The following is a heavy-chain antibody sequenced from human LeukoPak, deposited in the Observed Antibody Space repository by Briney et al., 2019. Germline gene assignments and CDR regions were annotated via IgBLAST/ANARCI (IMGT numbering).Heavy chain of an antibody. D-gene: IGHD2-15*01. CDR3: AREVALGAFDI. V-gene: IGHV1-69*04. J-gene: IGHJ3*02. Sequence: GASVKVSCKASGGTFSSYAISWVRQAPGQGLEWMGRIIPILGIANYAQKFQGRVTMTRDMSTSTVYMELSSLRSEDTAVYYCAREVALGAFDIWGQGTMVTVSS. CDR2: IIPILGIA. CDR1: GGTFSSYA.